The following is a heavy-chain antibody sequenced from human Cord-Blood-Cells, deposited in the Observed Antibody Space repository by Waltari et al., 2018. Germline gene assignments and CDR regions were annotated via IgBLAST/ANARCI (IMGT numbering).Heavy chain of an antibody. V-gene: IGHV3-21*01. CDR3: ARDPYFDY. CDR1: GFPFRSYS. Sequence: EVQLVESGGGMVKPGGSMRLSCAAFGFPFRSYSMNWVRQAPGKGLEWVSSISSSSSYIYYADSVKGRFTISRDNAKNSLYLQMNSLRAEDTAVYYCARDPYFDYWGQGTLVTVSS. J-gene: IGHJ4*02. CDR2: ISSSSSYI.